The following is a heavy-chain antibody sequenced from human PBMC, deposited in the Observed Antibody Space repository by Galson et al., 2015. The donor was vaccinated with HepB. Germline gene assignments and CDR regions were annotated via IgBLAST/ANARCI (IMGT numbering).Heavy chain of an antibody. CDR3: ASLQFHDFWEADNWFDP. J-gene: IGHJ5*02. D-gene: IGHD3-3*01. V-gene: IGHV5-10-1*01. CDR1: GYSFTSYW. CDR2: IDPSDSYT. Sequence: QSGAEVKKPGESLRISCKGSGYSFTSYWISWVRQMPGKGLEWMGRIDPSDSYTNYSPSFQGHVTISADKSISTAYLQWSSLKASDTAMYYCASLQFHDFWEADNWFDPWGQGTLVTVSS.